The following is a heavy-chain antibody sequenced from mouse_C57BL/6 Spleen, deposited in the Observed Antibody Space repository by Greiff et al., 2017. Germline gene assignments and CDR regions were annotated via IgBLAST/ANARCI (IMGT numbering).Heavy chain of an antibody. Sequence: EVQLVESGPGLVKPSQSLSLTCSVTGYSITSGYYWNWIRQFPGNKLEWMGYISYDGSNNYNPSLKNRISITRDTSKNQFFLKLNSVTTEDTATYYCARGSEYYYGSSYGWFAYWGQGTLVTVSA. V-gene: IGHV3-6*01. J-gene: IGHJ3*01. D-gene: IGHD1-1*01. CDR2: ISYDGSN. CDR3: ARGSEYYYGSSYGWFAY. CDR1: GYSITSGYY.